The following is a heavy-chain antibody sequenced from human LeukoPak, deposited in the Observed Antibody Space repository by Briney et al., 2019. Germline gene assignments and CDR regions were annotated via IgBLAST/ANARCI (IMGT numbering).Heavy chain of an antibody. Sequence: GGSRRLSCAASGFPFSSHGMSWVRQAPGKGLEWVSSISSSGGYTYYADSVKGRFTISRDNSKNTLYLQMNSLRAEDTAVYYCARFTHGGDFDYWGQGTLVTVSS. D-gene: IGHD2-21*01. V-gene: IGHV3-23*01. J-gene: IGHJ4*02. CDR2: ISSSGGYT. CDR1: GFPFSSHG. CDR3: ARFTHGGDFDY.